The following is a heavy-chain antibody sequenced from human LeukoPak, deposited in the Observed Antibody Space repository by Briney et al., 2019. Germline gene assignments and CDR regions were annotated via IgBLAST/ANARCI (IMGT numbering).Heavy chain of an antibody. J-gene: IGHJ5*02. CDR1: GFTFSNHW. CDR3: ARDRPNYHESNGHYYNRDGDH. D-gene: IGHD3-22*01. V-gene: IGHV3-7*03. CDR2: IKQDGSEM. Sequence: GGSLRLSCVASGFTFSNHWLTWVRQAPGKGLEWVANIKQDGSEMYSVDSVKGRFTISRDNSKNTLYLQMNSLRAEDTAMYYCARDRPNYHESNGHYYNRDGDHWGQGTLVTVSS.